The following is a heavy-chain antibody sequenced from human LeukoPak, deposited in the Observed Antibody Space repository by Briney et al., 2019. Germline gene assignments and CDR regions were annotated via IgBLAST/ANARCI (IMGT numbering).Heavy chain of an antibody. CDR1: GYSISSGYY. V-gene: IGHV4-38-2*01. CDR3: ARTRREYQLLSFDY. CDR2: IYHSGST. Sequence: PSETLSLTCAVSGYSISSGYYWGWIRQPPGKGLEWIGSIYHSGSTYYNPSLKSRVTISVDTSTNQLSLKLSSVTAADTAVYYCARTRREYQLLSFDYWGQGTLVTVSS. D-gene: IGHD2-2*01. J-gene: IGHJ4*02.